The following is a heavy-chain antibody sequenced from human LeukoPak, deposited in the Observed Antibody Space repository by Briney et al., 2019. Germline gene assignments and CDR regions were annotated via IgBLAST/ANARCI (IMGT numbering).Heavy chain of an antibody. D-gene: IGHD6-13*01. CDR1: GGSISSYY. CDR2: IYTSGST. CDR3: ARMDDKYSSSWYFDY. J-gene: IGHJ4*02. Sequence: SETLSLTCTVSGGSISSYYWSWIRQPAGKGLEWIGRIYTSGSTNYNPSLKSRVTMSVDTSKNQFSLKLSSVIAADTAVYYCARMDDKYSSSWYFDYWGQGTLVTVSS. V-gene: IGHV4-4*07.